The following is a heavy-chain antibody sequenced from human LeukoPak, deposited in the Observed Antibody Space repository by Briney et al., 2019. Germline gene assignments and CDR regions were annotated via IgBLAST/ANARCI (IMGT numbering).Heavy chain of an antibody. D-gene: IGHD3-3*02. Sequence: PSETLSLTCTVSGGSISSTSYYGAGIRQPPGKGLEWIGSIYYSGITYYNPSLKSRVTMSVDTSKNQFSLKLSSVTAADTAVYYCAREEALWGQGTLVTVSS. CDR3: AREEAL. CDR2: IYYSGIT. V-gene: IGHV4-39*07. CDR1: GGSISSTSYY. J-gene: IGHJ4*02.